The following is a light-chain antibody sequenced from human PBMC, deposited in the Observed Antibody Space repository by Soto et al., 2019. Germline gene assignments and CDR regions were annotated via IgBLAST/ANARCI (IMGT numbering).Light chain of an antibody. J-gene: IGKJ4*01. V-gene: IGKV1-5*03. Sequence: DIQMTQSPSTLSASVGDRVTITCRTSQSISSWLAWYQQKPGKAPKLLIYKASSLESGVPSRFSGSGSGTEFTLTISSLQPDDFATYYCQQYNSYALTFGGGTKVEIK. CDR1: QSISSW. CDR2: KAS. CDR3: QQYNSYALT.